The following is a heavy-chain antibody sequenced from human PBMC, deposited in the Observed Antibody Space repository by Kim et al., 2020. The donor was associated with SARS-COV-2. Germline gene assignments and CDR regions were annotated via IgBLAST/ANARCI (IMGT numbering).Heavy chain of an antibody. V-gene: IGHV4-31*02. D-gene: IGHD3-22*01. J-gene: IGHJ4*02. Sequence: KSRVTISVDTTKNQFSLKLSSVTAADTAVYYCARDRSGGYDSSGYAYFDYWGQGTLVTVSS. CDR3: ARDRSGGYDSSGYAYFDY.